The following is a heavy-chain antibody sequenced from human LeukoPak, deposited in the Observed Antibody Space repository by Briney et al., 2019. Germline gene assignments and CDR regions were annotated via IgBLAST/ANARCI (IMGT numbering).Heavy chain of an antibody. V-gene: IGHV4-39*01. Sequence: SETLSLTCTVSGGSISSSSYYWGWIRQPPGKGLEWIGSIYYSGSTYYNPSLKSRVTISVDTSKNQFSLKLSSVTAADTAVYYCARVGDLDAFDIWGQGTMVTVSS. D-gene: IGHD2-21*01. CDR3: ARVGDLDAFDI. CDR2: IYYSGST. J-gene: IGHJ3*02. CDR1: GGSISSSSYY.